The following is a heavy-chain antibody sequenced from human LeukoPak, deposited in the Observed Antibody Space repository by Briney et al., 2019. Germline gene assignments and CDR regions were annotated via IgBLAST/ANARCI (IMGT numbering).Heavy chain of an antibody. CDR3: ARAFGGSRPSNWFDP. V-gene: IGHV3-74*01. D-gene: IGHD2-15*01. J-gene: IGHJ5*02. Sequence: PGGSLRLSCAASGFTFCNSWMQWVRQVPGKGLVWVSRINTDGTSTSYADSVRGRFIISRDNAKNTLYLQMNSLRAEDTAVYYCARAFGGSRPSNWFDPWGQGTLVTVSS. CDR1: GFTFCNSW. CDR2: INTDGTST.